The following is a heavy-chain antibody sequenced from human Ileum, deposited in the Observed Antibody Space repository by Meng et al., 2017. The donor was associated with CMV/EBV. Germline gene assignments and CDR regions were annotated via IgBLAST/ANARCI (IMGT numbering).Heavy chain of an antibody. V-gene: IGHV4-34*01. CDR3: ARGGITISTNWFDP. J-gene: IGHJ5*02. Sequence: VYGGSFSGYYWSWIRQPPGKGLEWIGEINHSGSTNYNPSLESRVTISVDTSKNQFSLKLSSVTAADTAVYYCARGGITISTNWFDPWGQGTLVTVSS. D-gene: IGHD3-3*01. CDR1: GGSFSGYY. CDR2: INHSGST.